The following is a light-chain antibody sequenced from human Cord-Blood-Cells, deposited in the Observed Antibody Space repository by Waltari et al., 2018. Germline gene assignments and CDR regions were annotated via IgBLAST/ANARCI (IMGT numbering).Light chain of an antibody. CDR3: QQSYSTPLT. CDR2: AAS. Sequence: DIHMTQSPYSLPASVGDKVTRTCRASPSISSYLNWYQQKPGKAAKLLIYAASSLQSGVPSRFSGSGAGTDFTLTISSLQPEDFATYYCQQSYSTPLTFGGGTKVELK. CDR1: PSISSY. V-gene: IGKV1-39*01. J-gene: IGKJ4*01.